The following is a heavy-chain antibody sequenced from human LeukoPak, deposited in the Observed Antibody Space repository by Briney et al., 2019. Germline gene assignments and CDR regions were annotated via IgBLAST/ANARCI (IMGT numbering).Heavy chain of an antibody. CDR1: GGSVSGYY. D-gene: IGHD5/OR15-5a*01. Sequence: ASETLSLTSAVYGGSVSGYYWRWLRQRPGQGLEGLREINHSGTANANPSLKSLTTISVDTSKNPYTLKLSLVTAADPAVYCGARERGQSVWDFYYWGQGTLVTVSS. V-gene: IGHV4-34*04. CDR2: INHSGTA. CDR3: ARERGQSVWDFYY. J-gene: IGHJ4*02.